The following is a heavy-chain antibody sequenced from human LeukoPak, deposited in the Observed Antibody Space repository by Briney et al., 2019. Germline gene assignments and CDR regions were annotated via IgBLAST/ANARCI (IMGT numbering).Heavy chain of an antibody. D-gene: IGHD4-17*01. CDR2: IYSGGGT. CDR1: GFTVSSNY. CDR3: ARDGLYGDYNMDA. V-gene: IGHV3-66*01. Sequence: TGGSLRLSCVASGFTVSSNYMSWVRQAPGKGLEWVSVIYSGGGTYYADSVKGRFTISRDNSKNTVYLQMNSLRAEDTAVYYCARDGLYGDYNMDAWGQGTTVTVSS. J-gene: IGHJ6*02.